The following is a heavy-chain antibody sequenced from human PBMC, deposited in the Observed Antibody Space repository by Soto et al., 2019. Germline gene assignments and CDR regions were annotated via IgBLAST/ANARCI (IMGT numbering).Heavy chain of an antibody. J-gene: IGHJ4*02. CDR1: GFTFSSYA. CDR2: ISYDGSNK. V-gene: IGHV3-30-3*01. Sequence: QVPLVESGGGVVQPGRSLRLSCAASGFTFSSYAMHWVRQAPGKGLEWVAVISYDGSNKYYADSVKGRFTISRDNSKNTLYLQMNSLRAEDTAVYYCARGPSIAARRDYFDYWGQGTLVTVSS. D-gene: IGHD6-6*01. CDR3: ARGPSIAARRDYFDY.